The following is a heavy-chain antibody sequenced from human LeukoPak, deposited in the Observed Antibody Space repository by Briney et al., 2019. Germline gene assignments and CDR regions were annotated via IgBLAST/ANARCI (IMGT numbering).Heavy chain of an antibody. V-gene: IGHV3-23*01. CDR2: ISSSGSTI. D-gene: IGHD6-19*01. CDR1: GFTFSSYA. Sequence: GGSLRLSCAASGFTFSSYAMSWVRQAPGKGLEWVSAISSSGSTIYYADSVKGRFTISRDNAKNTLYLQMNSLRAEDTAVYYCARPGIAVAGPDYWGQGTLVTVSS. CDR3: ARPGIAVAGPDY. J-gene: IGHJ4*02.